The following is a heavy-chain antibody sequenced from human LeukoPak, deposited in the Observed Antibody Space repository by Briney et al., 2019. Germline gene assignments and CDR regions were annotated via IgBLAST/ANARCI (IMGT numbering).Heavy chain of an antibody. J-gene: IGHJ4*02. CDR2: ISYDGSNK. V-gene: IGHV3-30-3*01. CDR1: GFTFSSYA. Sequence: GGSLRLSCAASGFTFSSYAMHWVRQAPGKGLEWVAVISYDGSNKYYADSVKGRFTISRDNSKNTLYLQMNSLRAEDTAVYYCARDYEGSSGYYYGLDYWGQGTLVTVSS. D-gene: IGHD3-22*01. CDR3: ARDYEGSSGYYYGLDY.